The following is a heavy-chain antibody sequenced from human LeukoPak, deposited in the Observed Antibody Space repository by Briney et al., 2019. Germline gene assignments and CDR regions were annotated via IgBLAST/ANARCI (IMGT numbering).Heavy chain of an antibody. CDR1: GFSFSNYN. V-gene: IGHV3-48*01. J-gene: IGHJ4*02. CDR2: ITSSSSVK. D-gene: IGHD2-21*01. Sequence: PGASLRLSCIASGFSFSNYNMNWVRQAPGKGLEWISYITSSSSVKQYADYVKGRFTVSRDNAKNSLYLQINSLRAEDTAIYYCARDHVDGGGGYSRRGDYWGQGTLLTVSS. CDR3: ARDHVDGGGGYSRRGDY.